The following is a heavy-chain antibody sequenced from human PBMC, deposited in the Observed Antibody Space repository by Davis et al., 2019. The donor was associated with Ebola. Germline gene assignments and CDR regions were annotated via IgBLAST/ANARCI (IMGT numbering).Heavy chain of an antibody. CDR3: ARDIAMDV. V-gene: IGHV3-11*01. Sequence: GESLTISCVISGVTFSDYVVTWVHPAPGKGLGWVSYISSSGGTIYSADSVKGRFTISRDNGKNTVYLQMNSLKDEDTAIYYCARDIAMDVWGQGTTVTVSS. CDR1: GVTFSDYV. CDR2: ISSSGGTI. D-gene: IGHD2-21*01. J-gene: IGHJ6*02.